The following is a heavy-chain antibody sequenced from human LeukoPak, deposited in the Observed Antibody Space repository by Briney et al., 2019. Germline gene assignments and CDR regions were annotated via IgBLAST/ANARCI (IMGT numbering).Heavy chain of an antibody. CDR1: EYTFTGYY. V-gene: IGHV1-2*02. Sequence: GASVKVSCKASEYTFTGYYMHWVRQAPGQGLEWMGWINPNSGGTNYAQKFQGRVTMTRDTSISTAYMELSSLRSEDTAVYYCARSNWFDPWGQGTLVTVSS. CDR3: ARSNWFDP. CDR2: INPNSGGT. J-gene: IGHJ5*02.